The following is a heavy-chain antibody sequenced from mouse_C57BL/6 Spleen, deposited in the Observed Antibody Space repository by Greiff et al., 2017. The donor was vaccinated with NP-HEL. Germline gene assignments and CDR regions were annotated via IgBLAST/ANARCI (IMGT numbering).Heavy chain of an antibody. V-gene: IGHV14-3*01. CDR2: IDPATGNT. D-gene: IGHD3-1*01. Sequence: EVKLQESVAELVRPGASVKLSCKASGFNFKNSYMHWVKQRPEQGLEWIGMIDPATGNTKYDPKFKGKATLTADTSSNTAYMQLSSLTSEDTAIYYCSRGGYYCAYWGQGTTVTVSA. J-gene: IGHJ3*01. CDR3: SRGGYYCAY. CDR1: GFNFKNSY.